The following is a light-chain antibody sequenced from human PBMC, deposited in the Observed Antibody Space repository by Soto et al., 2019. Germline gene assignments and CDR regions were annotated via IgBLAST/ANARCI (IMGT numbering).Light chain of an antibody. Sequence: QSVLTQPPSASGTPGQRVTISCSGSSTSIGTNYVYWYQRFPGTAPKLLIYKSNQRPSGVPDRFSGSKSGTSASLAISGLRSEDEADYHCASWDDSLSGYVFGTGTKVTVL. J-gene: IGLJ1*01. CDR3: ASWDDSLSGYV. CDR1: STSIGTNY. CDR2: KSN. V-gene: IGLV1-47*01.